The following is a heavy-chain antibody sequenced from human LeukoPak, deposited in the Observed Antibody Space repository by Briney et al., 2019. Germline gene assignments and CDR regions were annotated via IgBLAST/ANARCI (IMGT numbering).Heavy chain of an antibody. CDR3: SKGSYYYDSADYFDY. V-gene: IGHV3-23*01. Sequence: GGSLRLSCAASGFTFSSYAMSWVRQAPGKGLEWVSTLSGSGGNTYYADSVKGRVTISRDNSKNTLYLQMNSLRAEDTAVYHCSKGSYYYDSADYFDYWGQGTLVTVSS. J-gene: IGHJ4*02. D-gene: IGHD3-22*01. CDR1: GFTFSSYA. CDR2: LSGSGGNT.